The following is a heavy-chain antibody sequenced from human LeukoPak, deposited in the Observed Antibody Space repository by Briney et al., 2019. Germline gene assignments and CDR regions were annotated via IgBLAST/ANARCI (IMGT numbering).Heavy chain of an antibody. D-gene: IGHD4-11*01. V-gene: IGHV3-66*01. CDR1: GFTVSSNY. J-gene: IGHJ6*02. CDR3: ARDLLGGPLGLHYGMDV. CDR2: IYSGGST. Sequence: PGGSLRLSCAASGFTVSSNYMSWVRQAPGKGLEWVSVIYSGGSTYYADSVKGRFTISRGNSKNTLYLQMNSLRAEDTAVYYCARDLLGGPLGLHYGMDVWGQGTTVTVSS.